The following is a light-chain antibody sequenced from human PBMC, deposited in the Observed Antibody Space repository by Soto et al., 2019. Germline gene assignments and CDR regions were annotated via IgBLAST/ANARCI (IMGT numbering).Light chain of an antibody. CDR3: QQSFSTLIT. Sequence: IQMTQSPSSLSASVGDRVSISCRASQSISTDLHWYQQKPGKAPNLLIYSASSLQSGVPSRFSGSGSGTDFTLTISSLQPEDFATYYCQQSFSTLITFGQGTRLEI. CDR2: SAS. V-gene: IGKV1-39*01. J-gene: IGKJ5*01. CDR1: QSISTD.